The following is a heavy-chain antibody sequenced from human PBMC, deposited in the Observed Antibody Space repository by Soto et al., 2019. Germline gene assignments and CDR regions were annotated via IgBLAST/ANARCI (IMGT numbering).Heavy chain of an antibody. J-gene: IGHJ4*02. D-gene: IGHD1-26*01. Sequence: EVQLLESGGGLVRPGGSLRLSCEASGFTFSSYAMSWVRQAPGKGLEWVSAISGSGGSTYYADSVKGRFTISRDNSKNTLYLQMNSLRAEDTAVYYCAKDLVGATTGYFDYWGQGTLVTVSS. CDR1: GFTFSSYA. V-gene: IGHV3-23*01. CDR3: AKDLVGATTGYFDY. CDR2: ISGSGGST.